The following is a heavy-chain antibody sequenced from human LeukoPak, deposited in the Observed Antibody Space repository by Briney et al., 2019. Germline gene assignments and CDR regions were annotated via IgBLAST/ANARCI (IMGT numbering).Heavy chain of an antibody. CDR3: ARQLVVAATVDY. J-gene: IGHJ4*02. D-gene: IGHD2-15*01. V-gene: IGHV1-69*13. CDR2: IIPIFGTA. CDR1: GGTFSSYA. Sequence: SVKVSCKASGGTFSSYAISWVRQAPGQGLEWMGGIIPIFGTANHAQKFQGRVTITADESTSTAYMELSSLRSDDTAVYYCARQLVVAATVDYWGQGTLVTVSS.